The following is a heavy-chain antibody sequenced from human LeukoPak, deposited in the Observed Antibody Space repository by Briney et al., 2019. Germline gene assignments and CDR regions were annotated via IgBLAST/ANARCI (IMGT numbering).Heavy chain of an antibody. CDR1: GSTFSNFW. J-gene: IGHJ6*04. Sequence: GGSLRLSCAASGSTFSNFWMSWVRQAPGKGLEWVASIKQAGSEEYYVDSVEGRFTISRDNAKNSLYLQMSSLRAEDTAVYYCARGRGMDVWGKGTTVTVSS. D-gene: IGHD3-10*01. V-gene: IGHV3-7*01. CDR3: ARGRGMDV. CDR2: IKQAGSEE.